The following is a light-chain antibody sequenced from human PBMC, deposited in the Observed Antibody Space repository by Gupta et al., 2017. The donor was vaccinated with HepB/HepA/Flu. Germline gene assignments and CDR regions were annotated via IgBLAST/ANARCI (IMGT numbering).Light chain of an antibody. CDR2: GAS. CDR3: QQYNIWPPLT. V-gene: IGKV3-15*01. J-gene: IGKJ4*01. CDR1: QSVSSN. Sequence: DIVMTQSPATLSVSPGERATLSCRASQSVSSNLAWYQQKPGQAPRLLIYGASTRATGIPARVSGSGSGTEFTLTISSLKSEDFAVYYCQQYNIWPPLTFGGGTKVEIK.